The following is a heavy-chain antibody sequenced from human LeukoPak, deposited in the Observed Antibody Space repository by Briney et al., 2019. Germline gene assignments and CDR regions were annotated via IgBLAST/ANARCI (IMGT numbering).Heavy chain of an antibody. J-gene: IGHJ4*02. V-gene: IGHV4-31*03. D-gene: IGHD6-13*01. CDR1: GGSISSGGYY. Sequence: SETLSLTCTVSGGSISSGGYYWSWIRQHPGKGLEWIGYIYYSGSTYYNPSLKSRVTISVDTSKNQFSLRLSSVTAADTAVYYCARANSSSWYVYWGQGTLVTVSS. CDR3: ARANSSSWYVY. CDR2: IYYSGST.